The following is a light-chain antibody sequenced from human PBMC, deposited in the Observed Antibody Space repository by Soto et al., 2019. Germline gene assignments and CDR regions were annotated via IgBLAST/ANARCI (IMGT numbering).Light chain of an antibody. CDR3: CSYTTSTTYV. J-gene: IGLJ1*01. CDR2: DVS. CDR1: SSDVGAYNH. V-gene: IGLV2-14*03. Sequence: QSALTQPASVSGSPGQSITISWTGTSSDVGAYNHVSWYQHHPGKASKLMIYDVSSRPSGVSNRFSGSKSGNTASLTISGLQAEDETDYYCCSYTTSTTYVFGTGTKLTVL.